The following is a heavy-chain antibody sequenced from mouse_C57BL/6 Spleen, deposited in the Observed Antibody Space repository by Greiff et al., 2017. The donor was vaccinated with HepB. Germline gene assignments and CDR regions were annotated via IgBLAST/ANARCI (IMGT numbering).Heavy chain of an antibody. D-gene: IGHD3-3*01. CDR3: AREGDVGAMDY. CDR1: GYSITSGYY. CDR2: ISYDGSN. V-gene: IGHV3-6*01. Sequence: VQLQQSGPGLVKPSQSLSLTCSVTGYSITSGYYWNWIRQFPGNKLEWMGYISYDGSNNYNPSLKNRISITRDTSKNQFFLKLNSVTTEDTATYYCAREGDVGAMDYWGQGTSVTVSS. J-gene: IGHJ4*01.